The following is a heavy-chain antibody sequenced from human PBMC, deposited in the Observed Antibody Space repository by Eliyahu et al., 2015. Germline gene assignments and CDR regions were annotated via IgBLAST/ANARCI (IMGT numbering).Heavy chain of an antibody. CDR1: GYTFTXYX. Sequence: QVQLVQSGAEVXKPGASVXVSCKASGYTFTXYXMHWVRQAXGQGLEWMGIINPSGGSTSYAQKFQGRVTMTRDTSTSTVYMELSSLRSEDTAVYYCARRKEWELNYYYYYGMDVWGQGTTVTVSS. CDR3: ARRKEWELNYYYYYGMDV. J-gene: IGHJ6*02. D-gene: IGHD1-26*01. V-gene: IGHV1-46*01. CDR2: INPSGGST.